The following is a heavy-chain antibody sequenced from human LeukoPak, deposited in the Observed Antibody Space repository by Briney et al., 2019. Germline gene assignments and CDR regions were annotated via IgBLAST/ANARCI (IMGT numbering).Heavy chain of an antibody. CDR1: GFTFSSNA. CDR2: ISYDGSNK. CDR3: AKSSVVTDYYGMDV. D-gene: IGHD5-18*01. V-gene: IGHV3-30*18. Sequence: GGSLRLSCSASGFTFSSNAMHWVRQAPGKGLEWVAVISYDGSNKYYADSVKGRFTISRDNSKNTLYLQMNSLRAEDTAVYYCAKSSVVTDYYGMDVWGQGTTVTVSS. J-gene: IGHJ6*02.